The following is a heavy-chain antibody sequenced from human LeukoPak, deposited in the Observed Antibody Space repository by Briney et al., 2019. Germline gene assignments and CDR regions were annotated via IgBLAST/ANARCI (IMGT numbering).Heavy chain of an antibody. V-gene: IGHV1-69*13. D-gene: IGHD3-10*01. J-gene: IGHJ6*03. CDR2: IIRIFCTA. CDR1: GCTFSSYA. CDR3: ARGYSGETNYYYYYMDV. Sequence: ASVTVSFKGTGCTFSSYAISWVRQAPGQGLEWVGGIIRIFCTANFAQKFQRRVTITADESTSTAYMELSSLRSEDTAVYYCARGYSGETNYYYYYMDVWGKGTTVTVSS.